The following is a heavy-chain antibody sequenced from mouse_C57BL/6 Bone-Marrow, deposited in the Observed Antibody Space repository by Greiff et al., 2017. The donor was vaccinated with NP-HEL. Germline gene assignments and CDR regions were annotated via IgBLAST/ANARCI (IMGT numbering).Heavy chain of an antibody. Sequence: QVQLQQSGAELVKPGASVKMSCKASGYTFTSYWITWVKQRPGQGLEWIGDIYPGSGSTNYNEKFKSKATLTVDTSSSTAYMQLSSLTSEDSAVYYCATLLYYYGSRRARMDYWGQGTSVTVSS. J-gene: IGHJ4*01. CDR2: IYPGSGST. V-gene: IGHV1-55*01. CDR3: ATLLYYYGSRRARMDY. CDR1: GYTFTSYW. D-gene: IGHD1-1*01.